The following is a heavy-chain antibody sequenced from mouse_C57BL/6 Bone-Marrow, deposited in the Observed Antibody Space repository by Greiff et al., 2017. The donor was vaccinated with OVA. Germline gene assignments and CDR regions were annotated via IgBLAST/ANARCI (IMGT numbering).Heavy chain of an antibody. D-gene: IGHD1-1*01. CDR3: TWTNYYGSSPDV. Sequence: EVKLVESGGGLVQPGGSMKLSCVASGFTFSNYWMNWVRQSPEKGLEWVAQIRLKSDNYATHYAESVKGRFTISRDDSKSSVYLQMNNLRAEDTGIYYCTWTNYYGSSPDVWGTGTTVTVSS. J-gene: IGHJ1*03. CDR1: GFTFSNYW. V-gene: IGHV6-3*01. CDR2: IRLKSDNYAT.